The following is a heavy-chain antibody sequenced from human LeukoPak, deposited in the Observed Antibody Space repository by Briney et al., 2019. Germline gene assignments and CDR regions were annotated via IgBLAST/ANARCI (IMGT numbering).Heavy chain of an antibody. CDR3: ARLSSHYSGSYFEN. CDR1: GFSLSTSGMC. Sequence: ESGPTLVNPTQTLTLTCTFSGFSLSTSGMCVSWIRQPPGKALEWLALIDWDDDKYYSTSLKTRLTISKDTSKNQVVLTVTNMDPVDTATYYCARLSSHYSGSYFENWGQGTLVTVSS. V-gene: IGHV2-70*01. D-gene: IGHD1-26*01. CDR2: IDWDDDK. J-gene: IGHJ4*02.